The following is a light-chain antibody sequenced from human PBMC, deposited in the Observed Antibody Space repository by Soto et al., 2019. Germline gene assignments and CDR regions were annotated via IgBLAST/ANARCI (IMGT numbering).Light chain of an antibody. CDR2: ANK. V-gene: IGLV1-40*01. CDR3: QSYDSSLSAYYV. Sequence: QSVLTQPPSVSGAPGQRVTISCTGSSSNIGAGYDVHWYQQLPGTAPKLLIYANKNRPSGVPDRFSGSKSGTSASLAITGLQAEDEADYYCQSYDSSLSAYYVFGTRTKVTV. CDR1: SSNIGAGYD. J-gene: IGLJ1*01.